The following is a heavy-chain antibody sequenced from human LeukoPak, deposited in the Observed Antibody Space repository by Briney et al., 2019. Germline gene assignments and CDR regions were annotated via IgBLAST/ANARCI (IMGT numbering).Heavy chain of an antibody. Sequence: GGSLRLSCAASGFTFSSYEMNWVRQAPGKGLEWVSYISGGGTSILYADSVKGRFTISRDNAKNSLYLQMNSLRAEDTALYYCAGHSSGTYYYYMGVWGKGTTVTVSS. CDR2: ISGGGTSI. J-gene: IGHJ6*03. CDR3: AGHSSGTYYYYMGV. CDR1: GFTFSSYE. V-gene: IGHV3-48*03. D-gene: IGHD6-19*01.